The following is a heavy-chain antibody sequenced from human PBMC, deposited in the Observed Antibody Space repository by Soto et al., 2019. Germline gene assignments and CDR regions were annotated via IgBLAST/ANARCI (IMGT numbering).Heavy chain of an antibody. D-gene: IGHD6-6*01. CDR1: GYSFTSYW. V-gene: IGHV5-10-1*01. Sequence: GESLKISCNGSGYSFTSYWISWVRQMPGKGLEWMGRIDPSDSYTNYSPSFQGHVTISADKSISTAYLQWSSLKASDTAMYYCAMTIEYSSSQYYYGMDVWGQGTTVTVSS. CDR3: AMTIEYSSSQYYYGMDV. J-gene: IGHJ6*02. CDR2: IDPSDSYT.